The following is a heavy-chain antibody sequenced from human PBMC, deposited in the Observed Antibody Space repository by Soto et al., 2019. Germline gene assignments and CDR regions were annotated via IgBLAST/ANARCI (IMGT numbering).Heavy chain of an antibody. V-gene: IGHV3-30-3*01. J-gene: IGHJ4*02. D-gene: IGHD4-17*01. CDR1: GFTFSSYA. CDR3: ASATTVTFFDY. CDR2: ISYDGSNK. Sequence: GGSLRLSCAASGFTFSSYAMSWVRQAPGKGLEWVAVISYDGSNKYYADSVKGRFTISRDNSKNTLYLQMNSLRAEDTAVYYCASATTVTFFDYWGQGTLVTVSS.